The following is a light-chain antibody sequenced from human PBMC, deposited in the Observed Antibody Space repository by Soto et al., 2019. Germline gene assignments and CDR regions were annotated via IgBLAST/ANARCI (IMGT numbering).Light chain of an antibody. Sequence: QSVLTQPPSASGSPGQSVNISCIGTSSDVGRYNYVSWYQHHPGKAPKLIIYEVTKRPSGVPDRFSGSKSGNTASLTVSGLQADDEADYYCNSYVGSNNYVFGTGIKVTVL. CDR3: NSYVGSNNYV. J-gene: IGLJ1*01. CDR1: SSDVGRYNY. V-gene: IGLV2-8*01. CDR2: EVT.